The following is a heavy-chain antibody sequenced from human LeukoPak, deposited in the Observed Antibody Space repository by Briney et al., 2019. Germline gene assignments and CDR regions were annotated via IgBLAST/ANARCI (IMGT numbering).Heavy chain of an antibody. CDR3: ATSNSWYYFDY. CDR1: GFTFSNYN. Sequence: GGSLRLSCSASGFTFSNYNMNWVRQAPGKGLEWVSSISSSSSYIHYADSVKKGRFTISRDNAKNSLYLQMNSLRAEDTAVYYCATSNSWYYFDYWGQGTLVTVSS. CDR2: ISSSSSYI. D-gene: IGHD6-13*01. J-gene: IGHJ4*02. V-gene: IGHV3-21*01.